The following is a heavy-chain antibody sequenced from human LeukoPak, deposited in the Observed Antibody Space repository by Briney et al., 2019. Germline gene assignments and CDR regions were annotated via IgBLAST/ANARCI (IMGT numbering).Heavy chain of an antibody. V-gene: IGHV4-38-2*02. CDR2: FYHGGST. Sequence: PSETLSLTCTVSGYSISTGYYWDWIRQPPGKGPEWIGTFYHGGSTYYNPSLKSRVTISVDTSKNQFSLNLTSVTAADTAVYYCARYTSDDAFDIWGQGTMVTVSS. CDR3: ARYTSDDAFDI. J-gene: IGHJ3*02. D-gene: IGHD2-2*02. CDR1: GYSISTGYY.